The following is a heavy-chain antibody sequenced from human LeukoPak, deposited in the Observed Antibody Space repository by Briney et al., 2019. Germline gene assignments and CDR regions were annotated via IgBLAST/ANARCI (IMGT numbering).Heavy chain of an antibody. CDR1: GFTFSTYA. CDR2: ISVSGAST. V-gene: IGHV3-23*01. D-gene: IGHD3-22*01. Sequence: GGSLRLSCVASGFTFSTYAMSWVRQAPGKGLEWVSLISVSGASTYYADSVKGRFTVSRDNSKNTLYLQMNSLRVEDTAVYYCAKDLDSTGYYLGGYYWGQGTLVTVSS. CDR3: AKDLDSTGYYLGGYY. J-gene: IGHJ4*02.